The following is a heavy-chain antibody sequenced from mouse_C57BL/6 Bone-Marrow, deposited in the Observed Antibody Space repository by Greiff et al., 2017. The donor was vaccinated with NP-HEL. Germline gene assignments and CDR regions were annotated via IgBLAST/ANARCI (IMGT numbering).Heavy chain of an antibody. D-gene: IGHD1-1*01. CDR3: ATHYGSRFAY. CDR2: IWGVGST. CDR1: GFSLTSYG. V-gene: IGHV2-6*01. J-gene: IGHJ3*01. Sequence: VKLMESGPGLVAPSQSLSITCTVSGFSLTSYGVDWVRQSPGKGLEWLGVIWGVGSTNYNSALKSRLSISKDNSTSQVFLKMNSLQTDDTAMYYCATHYGSRFAYWGQGTLVTVSA.